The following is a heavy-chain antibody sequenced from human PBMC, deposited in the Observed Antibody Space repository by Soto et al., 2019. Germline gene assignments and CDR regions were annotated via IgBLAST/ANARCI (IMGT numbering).Heavy chain of an antibody. CDR2: IKSKTDGGTT. D-gene: IGHD3-10*01. CDR1: GFTFSNAW. J-gene: IGHJ6*03. Sequence: GGSLRLSCAASGFTFSNAWMSWVRQAPGKGLEWVGRIKSKTDGGTTDYAAPVKGRFTISRDDSKNTLYLQMNSLKTEDTAVYYCTTDALEWFGELIYYYYYMDVWGKGTTVTVSS. V-gene: IGHV3-15*01. CDR3: TTDALEWFGELIYYYYYMDV.